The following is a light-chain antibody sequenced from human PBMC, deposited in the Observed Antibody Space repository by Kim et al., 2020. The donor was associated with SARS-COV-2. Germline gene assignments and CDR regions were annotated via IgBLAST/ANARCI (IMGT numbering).Light chain of an antibody. V-gene: IGLV1-51*01. CDR2: DNS. J-gene: IGLJ3*02. Sequence: QSVLTQPPSVSAAPGQKVTISCSGSTSNIGINYVSWYQQLPGTAPKLLIYDNSKRPSGIPDRFSGSKSGTSATLGITGLQTGDEAGYYCGTWDNSVSVWVFGGGTKLTVL. CDR3: GTWDNSVSVWV. CDR1: TSNIGINY.